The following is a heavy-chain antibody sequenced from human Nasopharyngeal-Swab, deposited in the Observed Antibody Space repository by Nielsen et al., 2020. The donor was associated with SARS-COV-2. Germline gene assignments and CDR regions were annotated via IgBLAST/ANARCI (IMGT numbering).Heavy chain of an antibody. CDR1: GFTFSSYG. D-gene: IGHD6-13*01. CDR2: ISYDGSEK. V-gene: IGHV3-30*03. CDR3: ARDGRQQLRPEGLFDP. Sequence: GESLKISCAASGFTFSSYGMHWVRQAPGKGLEWVAVISYDGSEKYYVDSVKGRFTISGDNAKNSLYLQMNSLRAEDTAVYYCARDGRQQLRPEGLFDPWGQGTLVTVSS. J-gene: IGHJ5*02.